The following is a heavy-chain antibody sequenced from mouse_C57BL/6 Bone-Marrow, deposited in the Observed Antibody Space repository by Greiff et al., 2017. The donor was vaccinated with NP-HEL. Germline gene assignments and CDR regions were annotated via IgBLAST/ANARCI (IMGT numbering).Heavy chain of an antibody. D-gene: IGHD2-2*01. CDR3: ARPSSGGYDGYYAMDY. Sequence: EVQLVESGPVLVKPGASVKMSCKASGYTFTDYYMNWVKQSHGKSLEWIGVINPYNGGTSYNQKFKGKATLTVDKSSSTAYMELNSLTSEDSAVYYCARPSSGGYDGYYAMDYWGQGTSVTVSS. CDR1: GYTFTDYY. J-gene: IGHJ4*01. CDR2: INPYNGGT. V-gene: IGHV1-19*01.